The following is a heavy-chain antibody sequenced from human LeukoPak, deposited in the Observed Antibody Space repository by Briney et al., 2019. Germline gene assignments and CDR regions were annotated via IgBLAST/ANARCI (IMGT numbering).Heavy chain of an antibody. V-gene: IGHV3-23*01. Sequence: GGSLRLSCAVSGFTFNTYTTSWVRQAPGKGLEWVSAINGSGGSTYYADSVKGRVPISRDNYKHTLYLQMNSLRAEDTAVYYCAKDRHAAADYWGQGTLVTVSS. CDR1: GFTFNTYT. J-gene: IGHJ4*02. D-gene: IGHD6-13*01. CDR3: AKDRHAAADY. CDR2: INGSGGST.